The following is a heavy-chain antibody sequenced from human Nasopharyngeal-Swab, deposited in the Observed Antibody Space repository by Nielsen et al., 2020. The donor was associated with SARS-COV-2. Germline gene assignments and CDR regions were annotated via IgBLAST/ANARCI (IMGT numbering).Heavy chain of an antibody. J-gene: IGHJ6*02. Sequence: SLKISCAASGFKFDDYAMHWVRQGPGQGLEWVSGISWNSGDTGYADSVKGRSTISRDDAKNSLYMQMNSLRPEDTALYYCSSEGILTGYIHYFWGQGTTVTVSS. D-gene: IGHD3-9*01. CDR1: GFKFDDYA. CDR2: ISWNSGDT. V-gene: IGHV3-9*01. CDR3: SSEGILTGYIHYF.